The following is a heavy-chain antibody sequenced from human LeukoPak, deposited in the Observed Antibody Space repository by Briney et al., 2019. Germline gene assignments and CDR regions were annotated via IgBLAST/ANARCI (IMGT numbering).Heavy chain of an antibody. D-gene: IGHD3-16*02. CDR1: GGSFSGYY. Sequence: SETLSLTCAVYGGSFSGYYWSWIRQPPGKGLEWIGEINHSGSTNYNPSLKSRVTISVDTSKNQFSLKLSSVTAADTAVYYCARSLGRYYDYVWGSYRYHYFDYWGQGTLVTVSS. J-gene: IGHJ4*02. V-gene: IGHV4-34*01. CDR2: INHSGST. CDR3: ARSLGRYYDYVWGSYRYHYFDY.